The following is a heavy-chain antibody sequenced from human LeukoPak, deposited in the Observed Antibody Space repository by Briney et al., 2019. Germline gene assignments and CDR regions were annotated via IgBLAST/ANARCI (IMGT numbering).Heavy chain of an antibody. V-gene: IGHV7-4-1*02. Sequence: ASVKVSCKASGYTFTSYAMNWVRQAPGQGLEWMGWINTNTGNPTYAQGFTGRFVFSLDTSVSTAYLQISSLKAEDTAVYYCARVPYSSSWYVPTNNWFDPWGQGTLVTVSS. J-gene: IGHJ5*02. D-gene: IGHD6-13*01. CDR1: GYTFTSYA. CDR2: INTNTGNP. CDR3: ARVPYSSSWYVPTNNWFDP.